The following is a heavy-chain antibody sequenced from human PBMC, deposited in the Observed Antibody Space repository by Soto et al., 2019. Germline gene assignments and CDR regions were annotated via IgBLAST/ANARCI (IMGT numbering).Heavy chain of an antibody. CDR2: ISYDGSNK. Sequence: GGSLRLSCAASGFTFSSYAMHWVRQAPGKGLEWVAVISYDGSNKYYADSVKGRFTISRDNSKNTLYLQMDSLRAEDTAVYYCARDLGWELPDYWGQGTLVTVS. CDR1: GFTFSSYA. CDR3: ARDLGWELPDY. J-gene: IGHJ4*02. V-gene: IGHV3-30-3*01. D-gene: IGHD1-26*01.